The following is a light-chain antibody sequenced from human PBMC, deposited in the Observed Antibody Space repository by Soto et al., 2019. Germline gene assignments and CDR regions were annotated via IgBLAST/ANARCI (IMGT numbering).Light chain of an antibody. V-gene: IGKV1-33*01. CDR3: QQYDDLWAT. CDR2: EAS. J-gene: IGKJ4*01. CDR1: HDIVNY. Sequence: DIPMTQSPSSLSAAVGDSVTITCPASHDIVNYLNWYQQRPGKAPKLLIYEASNLETGVPSRFRGSGSGTDYTVTISSLQPEDVGTYYCQQYDDLWATFGGGTKVEI.